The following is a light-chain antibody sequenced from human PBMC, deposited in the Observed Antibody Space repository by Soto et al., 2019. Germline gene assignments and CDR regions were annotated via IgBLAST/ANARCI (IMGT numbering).Light chain of an antibody. J-gene: IGKJ2*01. V-gene: IGKV1-33*01. CDR3: QQYDNLPYT. CDR2: DVS. Sequence: DIQMTQSPSSLSASEGDRVTFTCQASQDISNFLNWYQQKPGQAPKLLIYDVSTLQKGVTSRFSGSGSGTDFTFTISSLQAEDFATYFCQQYDNLPYTFGQGTKLDIK. CDR1: QDISNF.